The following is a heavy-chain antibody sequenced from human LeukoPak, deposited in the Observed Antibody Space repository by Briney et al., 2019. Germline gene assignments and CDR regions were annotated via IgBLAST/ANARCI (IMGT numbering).Heavy chain of an antibody. CDR1: KFSFSSYP. V-gene: IGHV3-23*01. D-gene: IGHD3-10*01. CDR2: ISGSGGST. J-gene: IGHJ5*02. Sequence: GGSLRLSCAASKFSFSSYPMTWVRQAPGKGLEWVSAISGSGGSTYYADSVKGRFTISRDNSKNTLYLQMNSLRAEDTAVYYCAKPVRFGANNWFDPWGQGTLVTVSS. CDR3: AKPVRFGANNWFDP.